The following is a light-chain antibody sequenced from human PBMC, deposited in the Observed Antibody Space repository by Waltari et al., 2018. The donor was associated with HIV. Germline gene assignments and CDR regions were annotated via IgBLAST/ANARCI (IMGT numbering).Light chain of an antibody. CDR1: SSNIGSYY. J-gene: IGLJ2*01. CDR2: RNN. CDR3: AAWDGSHVV. Sequence: QSVLTQPPSASGTPGQRVTISCSGSSSNIGSYYVYWYQQLPGTAPKPLIYRNNQRPSGVPDRVSGSKSGTSASLAISGLRSEDEADYYCAAWDGSHVVFGGGTKLTVL. V-gene: IGLV1-47*01.